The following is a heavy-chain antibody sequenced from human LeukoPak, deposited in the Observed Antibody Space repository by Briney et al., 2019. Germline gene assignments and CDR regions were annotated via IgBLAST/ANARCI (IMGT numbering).Heavy chain of an antibody. J-gene: IGHJ4*02. D-gene: IGHD1-26*01. CDR3: ARDSLKTATPLDY. Sequence: SVKVSCKASGDTFRSYGMNWVRQAPGQGLEWMGRIIPIFGTTNYAQKFQGRVTITTDESTSTAYMELSGLRSEDTAIYYCARDSLKTATPLDYWGQGTLVTVSS. V-gene: IGHV1-69*05. CDR2: IIPIFGTT. CDR1: GDTFRSYG.